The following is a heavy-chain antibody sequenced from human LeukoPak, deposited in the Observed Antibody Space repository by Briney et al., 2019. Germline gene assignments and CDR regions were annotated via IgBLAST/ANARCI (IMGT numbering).Heavy chain of an antibody. D-gene: IGHD6-13*01. V-gene: IGHV3-21*04. Sequence: PGGSLRLSCAASGFIFSSYTMYWVRQAPGKGLEWVSSISSSSSYIYYIDSVKGRFTISRDNAKNSLYLQMNSLRAEDTAVYYCAKDIVAAGLFFDYWGQGTLVTVSS. J-gene: IGHJ4*02. CDR2: ISSSSSYI. CDR3: AKDIVAAGLFFDY. CDR1: GFIFSSYT.